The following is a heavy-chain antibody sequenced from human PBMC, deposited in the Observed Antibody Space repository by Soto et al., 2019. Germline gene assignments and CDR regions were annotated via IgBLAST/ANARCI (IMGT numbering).Heavy chain of an antibody. CDR3: ARGRGIAVAGTYY. D-gene: IGHD6-19*01. V-gene: IGHV4-59*01. CDR1: GGSISSYY. Sequence: SETLSLTCTVSGGSISSYYWSWIRQPPGKGLEWIGYIYYSGSTNYNPSLKSRVTISVDTSKNQFSLKLSSVTAADTAVYYCARGRGIAVAGTYYWGQGTLVTVSS. J-gene: IGHJ4*02. CDR2: IYYSGST.